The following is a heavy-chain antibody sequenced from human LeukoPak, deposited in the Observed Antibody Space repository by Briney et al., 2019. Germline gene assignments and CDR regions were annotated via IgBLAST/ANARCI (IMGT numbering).Heavy chain of an antibody. V-gene: IGHV4-39*07. CDR3: ARYRLFDSSGYPYYYYGMDV. Sequence: PSETLSLTCTVSGGSISSSSYYWGWIRQPPGKGLEWIGSIYYSGSTYYNPSLKSRVTISVDTSKNQFSLKLSSVTAADTAVYYCARYRLFDSSGYPYYYYGMDVWGQGTTVTVSS. D-gene: IGHD3-22*01. J-gene: IGHJ6*02. CDR2: IYYSGST. CDR1: GGSISSSSYY.